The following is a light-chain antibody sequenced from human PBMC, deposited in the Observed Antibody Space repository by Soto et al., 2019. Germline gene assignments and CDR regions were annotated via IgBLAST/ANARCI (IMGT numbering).Light chain of an antibody. CDR1: QSVSSSY. J-gene: IGKJ1*01. Sequence: EIVLTQSPATLSLSPGERATLSCRASQSVSSSYLAWYQQKPGQAPRLLIYGASTRATGITDRFSGSGSGTYFTPTISRLAPEDFAVYYCQRSGGSLWTFGQGTKVEIK. CDR2: GAS. CDR3: QRSGGSLWT. V-gene: IGKV3-20*01.